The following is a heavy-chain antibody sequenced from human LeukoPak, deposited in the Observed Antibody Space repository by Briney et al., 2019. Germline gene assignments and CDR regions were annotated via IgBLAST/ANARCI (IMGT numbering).Heavy chain of an antibody. V-gene: IGHV3-33*06. J-gene: IGHJ4*02. D-gene: IGHD3-22*01. Sequence: PGRSLRLSCAASGFTFSSYGMHWIRQAPGKGLEWVAVIWYDESNKYYADSVKGRFTISRDNSKNTPYLQMNSLRAEDTAVYYCAKDRNYYDSSGYYWDWGQGTLVTVSS. CDR1: GFTFSSYG. CDR2: IWYDESNK. CDR3: AKDRNYYDSSGYYWD.